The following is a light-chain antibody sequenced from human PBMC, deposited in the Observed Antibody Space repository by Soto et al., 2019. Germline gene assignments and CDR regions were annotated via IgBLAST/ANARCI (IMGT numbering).Light chain of an antibody. V-gene: IGLV2-14*01. CDR3: SSYTSSSTLEV. J-gene: IGLJ1*01. Sequence: QSALTQPASVSGSPGQSISISCTGTSSDVGGYDYVSWFQQHPGKAPKLMIYDVTYRPSGVSNRFSGSKSGSTASLTISGLQAEDEAEYYCSSYTSSSTLEVFGTGTKLTVL. CDR1: SSDVGGYDY. CDR2: DVT.